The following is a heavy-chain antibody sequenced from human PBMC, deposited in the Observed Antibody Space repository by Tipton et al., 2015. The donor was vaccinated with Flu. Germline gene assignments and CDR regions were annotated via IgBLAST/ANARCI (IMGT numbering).Heavy chain of an antibody. CDR2: IYSDGRA. CDR3: TRGQGANP. V-gene: IGHV3-53*01. CDR1: GGSISSRSYY. J-gene: IGHJ5*02. Sequence: GLVKPSETLSLSCTFSGGSISSRSYYWAWIRQPPGKGLEWVSVIYSDGRAYYVDSVKGRFTVSRDDSKNMLSLQMDSLRAEDTAVYYCTRGQGANPWGQGTLVTVSS.